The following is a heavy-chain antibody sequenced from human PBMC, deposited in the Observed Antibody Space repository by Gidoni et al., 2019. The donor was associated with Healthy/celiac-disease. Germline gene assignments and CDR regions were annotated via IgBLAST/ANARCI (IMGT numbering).Heavy chain of an antibody. CDR1: GYTFTSYD. CDR3: ARVPWLLIPIGIYYYYGMDV. V-gene: IGHV1-8*01. D-gene: IGHD3-22*01. CDR2: MNPNSGNT. J-gene: IGHJ6*02. Sequence: QVQLVQSGAEVKKPGASVTVSCKASGYTFTSYDINWVRQATGQGLEWMGWMNPNSGNTGYAQKFQGRVTMTRNTSISTAYMELSSLRSEDTAVYYCARVPWLLIPIGIYYYYGMDVWGQGTTVTVSS.